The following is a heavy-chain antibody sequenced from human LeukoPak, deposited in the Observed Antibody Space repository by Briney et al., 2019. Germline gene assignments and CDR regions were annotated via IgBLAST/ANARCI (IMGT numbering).Heavy chain of an antibody. J-gene: IGHJ6*03. CDR3: ARALQYYDYVWGSYRYQDV. CDR1: GGSISSYY. D-gene: IGHD3-16*02. V-gene: IGHV4-4*07. CDR2: IYTSEST. Sequence: SETLSLTCTVSGGSISSYYWSWIRQPAGKGLEWIGRIYTSESTNYNPSLKSRVTMSVDTSKNQFSLKLSSVTAADTAVYYCARALQYYDYVWGSYRYQDVWGKGTTVTVSS.